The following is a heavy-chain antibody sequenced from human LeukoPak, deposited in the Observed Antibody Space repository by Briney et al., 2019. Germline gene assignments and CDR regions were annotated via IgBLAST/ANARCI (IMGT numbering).Heavy chain of an antibody. CDR2: ISSSSSYI. CDR3: ARVTDGWYHWFDP. J-gene: IGHJ5*02. D-gene: IGHD6-19*01. CDR1: GFTFSSYS. V-gene: IGHV3-21*01. Sequence: GGSLRLSCAASGFTFSSYSMNWVRQAPGKGLEWVSSISSSSSYIYYADSVKGRFTISRDNAKNSLYLQMNSLRAEDTAVYYCARVTDGWYHWFDPWGQGTLVTVFS.